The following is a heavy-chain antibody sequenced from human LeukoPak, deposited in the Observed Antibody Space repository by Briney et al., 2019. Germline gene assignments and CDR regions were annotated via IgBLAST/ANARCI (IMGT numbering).Heavy chain of an antibody. D-gene: IGHD3-10*01. Sequence: GGSLRLSCAASGFTFSSYAMNWVRQAPGKGLEWVSGISGSGASTYYADSVKGRFTIFRDNSENTLYLQMNSLSAEDTAIYYCAKDKNSASGNYQLDDWGQGTLVSVSS. CDR3: AKDKNSASGNYQLDD. CDR2: ISGSGAST. V-gene: IGHV3-23*01. J-gene: IGHJ4*02. CDR1: GFTFSSYA.